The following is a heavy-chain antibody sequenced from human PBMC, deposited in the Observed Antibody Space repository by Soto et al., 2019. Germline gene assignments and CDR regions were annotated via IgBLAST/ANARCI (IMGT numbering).Heavy chain of an antibody. V-gene: IGHV4-61*03. CDR2: IYYSGTP. D-gene: IGHD4-4*01. Sequence: SETLSLTCTVSGGSVSSGSYYWTWIRQPPGKGLEWLGDIYYSGTPNYNPPLKSRITISVDTSGNHFSLKLSSVPAADTAVYFCARTYCTTTACQAHGIDVGGQGTTVTVSS. CDR3: ARTYCTTTACQAHGIDV. CDR1: GGSVSSGSYY. J-gene: IGHJ6*02.